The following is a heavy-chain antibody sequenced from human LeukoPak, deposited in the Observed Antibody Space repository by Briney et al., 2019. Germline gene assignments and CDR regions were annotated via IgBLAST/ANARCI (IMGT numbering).Heavy chain of an antibody. Sequence: PGGSLRLSCAASGFTFSSYSMNWVRKAPGKGLEWVSYISSSSRTIYYADSVKGRFTLSRDNAKNSLYLQMDSLGPEDTAVYYCARDPYSGNYGNDYYYYMDVWGKGTTVTISS. D-gene: IGHD1-26*01. CDR2: ISSSSRTI. CDR3: ARDPYSGNYGNDYYYYMDV. J-gene: IGHJ6*03. V-gene: IGHV3-48*01. CDR1: GFTFSSYS.